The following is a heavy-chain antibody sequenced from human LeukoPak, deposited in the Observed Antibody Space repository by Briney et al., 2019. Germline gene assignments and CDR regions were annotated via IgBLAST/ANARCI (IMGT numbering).Heavy chain of an antibody. CDR1: GYTFTGYY. D-gene: IGHD6-6*01. Sequence: ASVKVSCKASGYTFTGYYMHWVRQAPGQGLEWMGWINPNCGGTKYAQKFQGRVTMTRDTSISTAYMELSRLRSDDTAVYYCARLRIAARPFDYWGQGTLVTVSS. CDR3: ARLRIAARPFDY. V-gene: IGHV1-2*02. J-gene: IGHJ4*02. CDR2: INPNCGGT.